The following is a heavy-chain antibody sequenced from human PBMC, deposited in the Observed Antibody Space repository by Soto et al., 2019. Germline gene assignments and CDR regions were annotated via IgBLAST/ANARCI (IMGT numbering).Heavy chain of an antibody. Sequence: SVKVSCKASGGTFSSYAISWVRQAPGQGLEWMGGIIPIFGTANYAQKFQGRVTITADESTSTAYMELSSLRSEDTAVYYCARGISGTYWFDPWGQGTLVTVSS. J-gene: IGHJ5*02. CDR1: GGTFSSYA. V-gene: IGHV1-69*13. CDR2: IIPIFGTA. D-gene: IGHD6-13*01. CDR3: ARGISGTYWFDP.